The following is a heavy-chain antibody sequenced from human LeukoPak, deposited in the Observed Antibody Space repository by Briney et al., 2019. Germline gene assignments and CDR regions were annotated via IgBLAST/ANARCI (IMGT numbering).Heavy chain of an antibody. J-gene: IGHJ4*02. CDR2: IRQDGSEK. CDR3: ARDVYGANYFDN. Sequence: GGSLRLSCAASGFTFSTYWMNWVRQAPGKGLEWVANIRQDGSEKYFVDSVKGRFTISRDISKNTLYLQINGLRAEDTAVYYCARDVYGANYFDNWGQGTLVTVSS. V-gene: IGHV3-7*01. CDR1: GFTFSTYW. D-gene: IGHD4-17*01.